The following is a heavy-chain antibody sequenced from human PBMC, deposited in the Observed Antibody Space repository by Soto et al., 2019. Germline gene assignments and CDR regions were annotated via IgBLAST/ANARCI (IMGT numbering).Heavy chain of an antibody. V-gene: IGHV1-46*01. Sequence: ASVKVSCKASGYTFTSYYMHWVRQAPGQGLEWMGIINPSGGSTSYAQKFQGRVTMTRDTSTSTVYMELSSLRSEDTAVYYCARGGAEGSGDTAMGDFDYWGQGTLVTVSS. CDR1: GYTFTSYY. D-gene: IGHD5-18*01. CDR3: ARGGAEGSGDTAMGDFDY. J-gene: IGHJ4*02. CDR2: INPSGGST.